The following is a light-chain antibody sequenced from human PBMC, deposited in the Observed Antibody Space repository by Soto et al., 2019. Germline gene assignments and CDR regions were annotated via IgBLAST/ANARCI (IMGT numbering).Light chain of an antibody. CDR3: QQSYSTPWT. Sequence: DIQMNQSPSSLSSSVGDRVTITCRASQSISSYLTWYQQKPGKAPKLLIYAASSLQSGVPSRFSGSGSGTDFTLTISSLQPEDFSTYYCQQSYSTPWTCGQGTKVEIK. CDR1: QSISSY. V-gene: IGKV1-39*01. CDR2: AAS. J-gene: IGKJ1*01.